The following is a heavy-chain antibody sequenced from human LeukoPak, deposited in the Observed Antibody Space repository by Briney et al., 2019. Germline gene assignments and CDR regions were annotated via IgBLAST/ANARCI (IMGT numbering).Heavy chain of an antibody. CDR2: INSDGSNA. V-gene: IGHV3-74*01. CDR1: GFXFSSYW. J-gene: IGHJ4*02. CDR3: ARFRVAAVTTGFDY. D-gene: IGHD2-15*01. Sequence: GGSLRLSCAASGFXFSSYWIHWVRQAPGKGLVWVSHINSDGSNANYADSVKGRFTIFRDNAKNTLYLRMDSLRAEDTAVYYCARFRVAAVTTGFDYWGQGTLVTVSS.